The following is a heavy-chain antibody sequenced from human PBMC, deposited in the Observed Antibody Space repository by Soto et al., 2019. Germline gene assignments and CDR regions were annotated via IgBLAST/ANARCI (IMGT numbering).Heavy chain of an antibody. CDR3: AKEGDYAPLYDFDY. CDR1: GVTFSSYA. CDR2: ISGSGGST. J-gene: IGHJ4*02. D-gene: IGHD4-17*01. V-gene: IGHV3-23*01. Sequence: GGSLRLSCAASGVTFSSYAMSWVRQAPGKGLEWVSAISGSGGSTYYADSVKGRFTISRDNSKNTLYLQMNSLRAKDTAVYYCAKEGDYAPLYDFDYWGQRTLVTVSS.